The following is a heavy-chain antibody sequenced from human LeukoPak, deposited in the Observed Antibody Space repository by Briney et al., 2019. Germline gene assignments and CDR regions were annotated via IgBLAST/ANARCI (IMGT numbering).Heavy chain of an antibody. V-gene: IGHV3-7*01. CDR1: GFTFSSYW. Sequence: GGSLRLSCAASGFTFSSYWMSWVRQAPGKGLEWVANIKQDGSEKYYVDSVKGRFTISRDNAKNSLYLQMNSLRAEDTAVYYCARSGSSWYTPFDYCGQGTLVTVSS. CDR3: ARSGSSWYTPFDY. J-gene: IGHJ4*02. CDR2: IKQDGSEK. D-gene: IGHD6-13*01.